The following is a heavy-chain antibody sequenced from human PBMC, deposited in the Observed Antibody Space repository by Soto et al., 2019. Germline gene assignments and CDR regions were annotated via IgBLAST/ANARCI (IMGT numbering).Heavy chain of an antibody. CDR1: GFTFSSYG. CDR3: AKDRHSGYDYYYYGMDV. D-gene: IGHD5-12*01. J-gene: IGHJ6*02. CDR2: IWYDGSNK. Sequence: GGSLRLSCAASGFTFSSYGMHWVRQAPGKGLEWVAVIWYDGSNKYYADSVKGRFTISRDNSKNTLYLQMNSLRAEDTAVYYCAKDRHSGYDYYYYGMDVWGQGTTVTVSS. V-gene: IGHV3-30*02.